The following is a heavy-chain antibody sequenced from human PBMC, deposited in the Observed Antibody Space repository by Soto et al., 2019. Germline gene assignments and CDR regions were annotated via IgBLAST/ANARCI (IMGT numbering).Heavy chain of an antibody. CDR1: GGSISSSSYY. Sequence: SETLSLTCTVSGGSISSSSYYWGWIRQPPGKGLEWIGSIYYSGSTYYNPSIKSRVTISVDTTKNQFSLMLSSVTAADTAVYYCASYAVNLRFLEWLLPYWGQGTLVTVSS. CDR2: IYYSGST. CDR3: ASYAVNLRFLEWLLPY. D-gene: IGHD3-3*01. V-gene: IGHV4-39*01. J-gene: IGHJ4*02.